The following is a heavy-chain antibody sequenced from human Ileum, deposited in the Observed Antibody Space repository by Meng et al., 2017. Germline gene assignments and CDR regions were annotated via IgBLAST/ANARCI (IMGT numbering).Heavy chain of an antibody. D-gene: IGHD5-18*01. J-gene: IGHJ4*02. CDR1: NGSLTNVNNY. CDR3: AREFYVDTAMVIDS. V-gene: IGHV4-30-4*01. CDR2: IYYDGSS. Sequence: QVQLQDSGPGLVKPSQTLSLTCSGSNGSLTNVNNYWNWIRQAPGQALEHIGYIYYDGSSYATPSLKSRVTMSIDTSTNQFSLRLDSVTAADTAVYYCAREFYVDTAMVIDSWGPGALVTVSS.